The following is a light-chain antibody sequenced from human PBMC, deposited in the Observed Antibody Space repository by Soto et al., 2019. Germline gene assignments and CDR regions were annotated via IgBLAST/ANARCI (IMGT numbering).Light chain of an antibody. Sequence: AIQITESPSSLSASVGDRVTITCRAIQDIRNDLGWFQQKPGKAPKLLINTASTLQSGVSSRFSGSGSGTDFTLTISSLQPEDFATYYCLQDYIYPWTFGQGTKVDIK. J-gene: IGKJ1*01. V-gene: IGKV1-6*01. CDR1: QDIRND. CDR2: TAS. CDR3: LQDYIYPWT.